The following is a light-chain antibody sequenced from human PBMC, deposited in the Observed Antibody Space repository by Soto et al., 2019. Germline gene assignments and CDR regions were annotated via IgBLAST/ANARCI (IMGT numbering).Light chain of an antibody. V-gene: IGKV3-20*01. J-gene: IGKJ4*01. CDR3: QQYGSLRLT. Sequence: EIVLTQSPGTLALSPGERATLSCRASQSVSSSYLAWYQQKPGQAPRLLIYGASSRATGIPDRFSGSGSGTDFTLTISRLEPEDFAVYSCQQYGSLRLTFGGGTKVEIK. CDR1: QSVSSSY. CDR2: GAS.